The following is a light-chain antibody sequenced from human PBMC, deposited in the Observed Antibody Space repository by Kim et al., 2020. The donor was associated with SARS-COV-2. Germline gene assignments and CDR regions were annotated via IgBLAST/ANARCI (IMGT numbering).Light chain of an antibody. CDR3: QQFYITPLT. Sequence: DIVMTQSPDSLAVSLGDRATINCKSSPRVLSRSNNKNYITWYQQKPGQPPKLLIYWASTRESGVPDRFSGSGSGTDFTLTISSLQAEDGAVYYCQQFYITPLTFGGGTKVDIK. V-gene: IGKV4-1*01. CDR1: PRVLSRSNNKNY. CDR2: WAS. J-gene: IGKJ4*01.